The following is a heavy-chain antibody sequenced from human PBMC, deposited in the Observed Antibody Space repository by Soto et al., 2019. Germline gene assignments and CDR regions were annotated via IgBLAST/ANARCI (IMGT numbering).Heavy chain of an antibody. D-gene: IGHD2-8*01. CDR2: IIPIFGTA. V-gene: IGHV1-69*12. Sequence: QVQLVQSGAEVKKPGSSVKVSCKASGGTFSSYAISWVRQAHGQGLEWMGGIIPIFGTANYAQKFQGRVTITADESTSTAYMELSSLRSEDTAVYYCATDGDCTNGVCPAYYFDYWGQGTLVTVSS. CDR1: GGTFSSYA. J-gene: IGHJ4*02. CDR3: ATDGDCTNGVCPAYYFDY.